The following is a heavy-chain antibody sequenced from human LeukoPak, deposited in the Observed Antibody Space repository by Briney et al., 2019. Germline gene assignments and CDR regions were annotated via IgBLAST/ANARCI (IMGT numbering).Heavy chain of an antibody. CDR2: ISDSGGRT. CDR1: GITLSNYG. Sequence: GGSLRLSCAVSGITLSNYGMSWVRQAPGKGLEWVAGISDSGGRTSYADSVKGRFTISRDNPKNTLNLQLNSLRAEDTAVYFCAKRGVVIRVILVGFHKEAYYFDSWGQRALVTVSS. CDR3: AKRGVVIRVILVGFHKEAYYFDS. D-gene: IGHD3-22*01. V-gene: IGHV3-23*01. J-gene: IGHJ4*02.